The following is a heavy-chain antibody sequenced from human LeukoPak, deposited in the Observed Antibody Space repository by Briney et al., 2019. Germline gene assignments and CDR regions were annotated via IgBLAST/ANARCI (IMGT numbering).Heavy chain of an antibody. Sequence: SETLSLTCTVSGGSISSYYWSWIRQPAGKGLEWLGRIYPSGSTNYNPSLKSRVTISVDTSKNQFSLKLSSVAAADTAVYYCARRITMIVPGDWYFDLWGRGTLVTVSS. CDR3: ARRITMIVPGDWYFDL. D-gene: IGHD3-22*01. V-gene: IGHV4-4*07. J-gene: IGHJ2*01. CDR2: IYPSGST. CDR1: GGSISSYY.